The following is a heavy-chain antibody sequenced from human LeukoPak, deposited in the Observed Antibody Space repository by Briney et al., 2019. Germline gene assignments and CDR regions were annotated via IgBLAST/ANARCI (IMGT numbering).Heavy chain of an antibody. CDR3: ARDLVPAAMMDYYYYGMDV. J-gene: IGHJ6*02. D-gene: IGHD2-2*01. V-gene: IGHV4-59*01. CDR1: GDSISSYY. Sequence: SETLSLTCTVSGDSISSYYWSWIRQPPGKGLEWIGYIYNSGSTNYNPSLKSRVTISVDTSKNQFSLKLSSVTAADTAVYYCARDLVPAAMMDYYYYGMDVWGQGTTVTVSS. CDR2: IYNSGST.